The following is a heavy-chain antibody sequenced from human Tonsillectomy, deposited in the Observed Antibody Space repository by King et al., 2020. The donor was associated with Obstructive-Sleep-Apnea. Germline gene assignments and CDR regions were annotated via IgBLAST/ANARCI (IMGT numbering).Heavy chain of an antibody. J-gene: IGHJ4*02. Sequence: QLQESGPGLVKPSETLSLTCTVSGGSINSYYLSWIRQPAGKGLEWIGRIYTSGSTNYNPSLKSRVTMSVDTSKNQFSLKLSSVTAADTAIYYCARDLVVIPATMSVAVRYFDYWGQGTLVTVSS. CDR1: GGSINSYY. D-gene: IGHD2-2*01. CDR3: ARDLVVIPATMSVAVRYFDY. V-gene: IGHV4-4*07. CDR2: IYTSGST.